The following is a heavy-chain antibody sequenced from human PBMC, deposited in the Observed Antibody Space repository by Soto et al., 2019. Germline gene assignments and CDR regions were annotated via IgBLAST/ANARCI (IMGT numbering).Heavy chain of an antibody. Sequence: QAQLAQSGTEVKKPGASVKVSCKASGYIFTGFYIRWVRQAPGQGLEWMGGIKPDSGGTDYAEKFQGRVTMTRDTFINTAYMELSRLRHDDTAVYYCARLKGLFDSRGHIGEAHYNFVLDVWGQGTTVTVSS. CDR1: GYIFTGFY. J-gene: IGHJ6*02. V-gene: IGHV1-2*02. CDR3: ARLKGLFDSRGHIGEAHYNFVLDV. CDR2: IKPDSGGT. D-gene: IGHD3-22*01.